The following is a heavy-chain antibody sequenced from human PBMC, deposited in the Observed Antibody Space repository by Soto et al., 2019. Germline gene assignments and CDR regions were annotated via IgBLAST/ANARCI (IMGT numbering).Heavy chain of an antibody. CDR1: GFTFSSYG. D-gene: IGHD2-8*01. CDR2: ISYDGSNK. V-gene: IGHV3-30*03. Sequence: GESLKISCAASGFTFSSYGMHWVRQAPGKGLEWVSVISYDGSNKYYADSVKGRFTISRDNSKNSLYLQMNSLRAEDTAVYYCARRYCTNGVCPFDSWGQGTLVTVSS. J-gene: IGHJ4*02. CDR3: ARRYCTNGVCPFDS.